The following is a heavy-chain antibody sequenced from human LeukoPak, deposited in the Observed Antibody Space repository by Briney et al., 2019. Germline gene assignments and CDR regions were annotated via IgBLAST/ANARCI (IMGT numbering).Heavy chain of an antibody. CDR1: GYTFTSYG. CDR2: ISAYNGNT. D-gene: IGHD6-19*01. J-gene: IGHJ4*02. Sequence: ASVKVPCKASGYTFTSYGISWVRQAPGQGLEWMGWISAYNGNTNYAQKLQGRVTMTTHTSTSTAYMELRSLRSDDTAVYYCASIYSSGWYYFDYWGQGTLVTVSS. V-gene: IGHV1-18*01. CDR3: ASIYSSGWYYFDY.